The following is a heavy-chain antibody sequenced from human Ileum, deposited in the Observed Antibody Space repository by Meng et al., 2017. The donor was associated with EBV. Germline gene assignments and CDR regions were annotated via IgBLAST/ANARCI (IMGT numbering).Heavy chain of an antibody. Sequence: QVHLGHSGAGVKKPGASVKLSCKASGYTFTRYPKHWVRQAPGQRPEWMGWINTDNGETEFSQKFQGRVTITRDTSATTAYMELISLRSEDTAVYYCASRPGFNIGPFDFWGQGTLVTVSS. J-gene: IGHJ4*02. CDR2: INTDNGET. D-gene: IGHD3/OR15-3a*01. V-gene: IGHV1-3*04. CDR1: GYTFTRYP. CDR3: ASRPGFNIGPFDF.